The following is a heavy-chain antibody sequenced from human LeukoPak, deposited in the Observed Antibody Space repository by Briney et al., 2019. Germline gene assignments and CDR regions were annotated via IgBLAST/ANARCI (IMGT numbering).Heavy chain of an antibody. D-gene: IGHD1-7*01. CDR2: MYYNGGGT. CDR3: TRRTYSAYMDV. J-gene: IGHJ6*03. Sequence: SETLSLTCTVSGGSMITNTFYWVWIRQPPGKGLEWIANMYYNGGGTQYNRSLATRVTISVDTSKNQFFLNLSSVTAADTAVYYCTRRTYSAYMDVWGQGTTVTVSS. V-gene: IGHV4-39*01. CDR1: GGSMITNTFY.